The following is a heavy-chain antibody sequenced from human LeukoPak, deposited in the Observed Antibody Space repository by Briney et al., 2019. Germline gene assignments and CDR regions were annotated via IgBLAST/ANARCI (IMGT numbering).Heavy chain of an antibody. CDR2: IHPCDSEI. Sequence: GESLKISCKGAGYSFTSHWIDWVRQLPGKGLEWMGIIHPCDSEIRYSPSFQGQVTISADKTISTAYLQWSSPKASDTAMYYCARAVVVGASSVSDYWGQGTLVTVSS. J-gene: IGHJ4*02. CDR1: GYSFTSHW. CDR3: ARAVVVGASSVSDY. V-gene: IGHV5-51*01. D-gene: IGHD2-15*01.